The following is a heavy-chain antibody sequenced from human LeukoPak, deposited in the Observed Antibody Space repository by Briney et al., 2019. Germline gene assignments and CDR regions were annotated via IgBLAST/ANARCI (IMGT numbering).Heavy chain of an antibody. CDR3: ARAVYYGDYFDAFDI. V-gene: IGHV1-3*01. D-gene: IGHD4-17*01. J-gene: IGHJ3*02. Sequence: ASVKVSCKASGYTFTSYAMHWVRQAPGQRLEWMGWINAGNGNTKYSQEFQGRVTITRDTSASTAYMELSSLRSEDTAVYYCARAVYYGDYFDAFDIWGQGTMVTVSS. CDR2: INAGNGNT. CDR1: GYTFTSYA.